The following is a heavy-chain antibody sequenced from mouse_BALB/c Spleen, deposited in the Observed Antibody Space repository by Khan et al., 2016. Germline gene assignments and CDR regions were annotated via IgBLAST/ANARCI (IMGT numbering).Heavy chain of an antibody. J-gene: IGHJ4*01. CDR2: ISYSGDT. CDR1: GYSITSDYA. V-gene: IGHV3-2*02. CDR3: ARKNPHGDYFAMDY. D-gene: IGHD2-13*01. Sequence: EVQLQESGPDLVKPSQSLSLTCTVTGYSITSDYAWNWIRQFPGNKLEWMGYISYSGDTSYNPSLKSRISITRDASKNQFFLQLNSVTTEDTATYYCARKNPHGDYFAMDYWGQGTSVTVSS.